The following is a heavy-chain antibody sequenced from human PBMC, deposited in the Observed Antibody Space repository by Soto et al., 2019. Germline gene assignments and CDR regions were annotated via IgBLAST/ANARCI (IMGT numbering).Heavy chain of an antibody. V-gene: IGHV4-39*01. Sequence: QLHLQESGPGLVKPSETLSLSCIVSGGSISRSPYSWXWLXQPPGQGLEWIGTIFYSGNIYYSASLQSRVSISVDTSKEQFSLKVRSVTAADTAVYYCARHAAARRADVVAFQVWGQGTPVTVSS. J-gene: IGHJ3*01. D-gene: IGHD5-18*01. CDR3: ARHAAARRADVVAFQV. CDR1: GGSISRSPYS. CDR2: IFYSGNI.